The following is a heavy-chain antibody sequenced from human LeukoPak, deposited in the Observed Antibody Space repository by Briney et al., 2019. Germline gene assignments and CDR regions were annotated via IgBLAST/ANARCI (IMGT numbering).Heavy chain of an antibody. Sequence: SETLSLTCAVSGGSISGSNWWSWVRQPPGKGLGWIEEIYHSGSTNYNPSLKSRVTISVDKSKNQLSLRLNSVTAAETAVYYCVSNGTYSLEYWGQGTLVTVSS. CDR2: IYHSGST. D-gene: IGHD1-1*01. CDR3: VSNGTYSLEY. V-gene: IGHV4-4*02. J-gene: IGHJ4*02. CDR1: GGSISGSNW.